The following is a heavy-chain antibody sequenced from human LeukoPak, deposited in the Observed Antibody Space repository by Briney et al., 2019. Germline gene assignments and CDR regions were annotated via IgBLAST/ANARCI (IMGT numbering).Heavy chain of an antibody. CDR2: IPYDGSDQ. CDR1: GFTFSSYD. CDR3: AKVDRHCSSTSCSEVFDY. J-gene: IGHJ4*02. Sequence: GGSLRLSCAASGFTFSSYDMHWVRQAPGRGLEWVAFIPYDGSDQYYADSVRGRFTISRDNSKNTLYLQMNSLRTEDTAVYYCAKVDRHCSSTSCSEVFDYWGQGTLVTVSS. D-gene: IGHD2-2*01. V-gene: IGHV3-30*02.